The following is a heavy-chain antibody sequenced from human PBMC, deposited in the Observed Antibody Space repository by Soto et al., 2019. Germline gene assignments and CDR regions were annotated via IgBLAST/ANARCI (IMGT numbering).Heavy chain of an antibody. Sequence: SETLSLTCIVSGGSISEKYWNWVRQPPGKGLEWIGLIFANGHTDYNPSLKGRVTMSVDASKNQFSLRLTSMTAADTAVYYCVASLAASGLNWLDPWGRGTLVTVSS. J-gene: IGHJ5*02. CDR3: VASLAASGLNWLDP. CDR1: GGSISEKY. CDR2: IFANGHT. D-gene: IGHD6-13*01. V-gene: IGHV4-4*07.